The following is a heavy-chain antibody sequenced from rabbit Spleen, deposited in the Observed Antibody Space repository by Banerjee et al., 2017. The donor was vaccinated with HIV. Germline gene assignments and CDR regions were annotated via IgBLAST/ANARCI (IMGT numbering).Heavy chain of an antibody. J-gene: IGHJ6*01. D-gene: IGHD7-1*01. V-gene: IGHV1S40*01. CDR3: ARFYAGYGDFGYAAM. CDR2: IYTDSSGNT. Sequence: QSLEESGGDLVKPGASLTLTCAASGFSFSNSAMCWVRQAPGKGLEWIACIYTDSSGNTYYASWAKGRFTISKTSSTTVTLQMTSLTAADTATYFCARFYAGYGDFGYAAMWGPGTLVTVS. CDR1: GFSFSNSA.